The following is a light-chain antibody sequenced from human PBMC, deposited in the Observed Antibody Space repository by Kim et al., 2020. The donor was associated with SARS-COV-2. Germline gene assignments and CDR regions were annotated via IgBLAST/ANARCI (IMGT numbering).Light chain of an antibody. CDR3: QQYNSWLLT. Sequence: VAPGDRATLSCRASQSIINNLAWYQQKPGQAPRLLISGASTRATGIPARFSGSGSGTEFTLTINSLQSEDFALYYCQQYNSWLLTFGQGTRLEIK. CDR1: QSIINN. V-gene: IGKV3-15*01. J-gene: IGKJ5*01. CDR2: GAS.